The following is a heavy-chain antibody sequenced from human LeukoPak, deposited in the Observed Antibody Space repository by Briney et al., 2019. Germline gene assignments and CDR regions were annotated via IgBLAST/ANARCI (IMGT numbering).Heavy chain of an antibody. CDR2: IYYSGKT. D-gene: IGHD3-10*01. CDR1: GGSISSSSYY. Sequence: SETLSLTCTVSGGSISSSSYYWGWIRQPPGKGLEWIGSIYYSGKTYYNPSLKSRVTMSVDTSKNQFSLKLSSVTAADTAVYYCARDNYYYGSGSYYFDYWGQGTLVTVSS. V-gene: IGHV4-39*07. CDR3: ARDNYYYGSGSYYFDY. J-gene: IGHJ4*02.